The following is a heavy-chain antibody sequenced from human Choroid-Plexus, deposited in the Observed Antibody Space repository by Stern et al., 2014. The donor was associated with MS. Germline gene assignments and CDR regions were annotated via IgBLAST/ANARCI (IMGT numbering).Heavy chain of an antibody. J-gene: IGHJ5*02. D-gene: IGHD2-2*01. CDR1: GFTFGSCA. V-gene: IGHV3-30*18. CDR3: AKDRQYVTYFVDP. Sequence: MQLVESGGGVVQPGRPLRLSCVASGFTFGSCAMHWVRQAPGKGLEWVAGVSYDGSNKYYADSVKGRFTISRDNSQNTLYMQMSSLRPEDTAVYYCAKDRQYVTYFVDPQG. CDR2: VSYDGSNK.